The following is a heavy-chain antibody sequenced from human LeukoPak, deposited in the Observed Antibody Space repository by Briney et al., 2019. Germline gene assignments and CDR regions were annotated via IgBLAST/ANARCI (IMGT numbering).Heavy chain of an antibody. CDR2: IYYSGST. CDR3: ARDGYSSSWYWFDP. Sequence: SETLSLTCTVSGGSISSYSWSWIRQPPGKGLEWIGYIYYSGSTNYNPSLKSRVTISVDTSKNQFSLKLSSVTAADTAVYYCARDGYSSSWYWFDPWGQGTLVTVSS. CDR1: GGSISSYS. D-gene: IGHD6-13*01. V-gene: IGHV4-59*01. J-gene: IGHJ5*02.